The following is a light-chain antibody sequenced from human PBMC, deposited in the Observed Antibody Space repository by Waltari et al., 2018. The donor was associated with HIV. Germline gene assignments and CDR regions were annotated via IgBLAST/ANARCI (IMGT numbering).Light chain of an antibody. CDR3: QSAGGGGTYR. CDR1: ALSKEY. V-gene: IGLV3-25*03. CDR2: KDT. J-gene: IGLJ2*01. Sequence: SYDLTQSPSVSVSPGQTARITCFGEALSKEYTFWHQQKAGQAPLLVIHKDTERASGIPERFSGSTSGRLVTLTIDDVEPDDEADYYCQSAGGGGTYRFGGGTKLTVL.